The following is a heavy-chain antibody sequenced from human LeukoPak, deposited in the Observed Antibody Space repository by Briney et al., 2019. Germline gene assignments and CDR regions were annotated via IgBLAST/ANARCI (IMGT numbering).Heavy chain of an antibody. CDR1: EFIFRNYW. J-gene: IGHJ4*02. CDR3: ATDRDGYRKNWYRFHY. V-gene: IGHV3-7*04. Sequence: GGSLRLSCAASEFIFRNYWMIWVRQAPGKGLEWVANIKHDGTETNYVDSVKGRFTISRDNAKKSLYLQMNSLRAEDSAVYYCATDRDGYRKNWYRFHYWGQGTRVAVSS. CDR2: IKHDGTET. D-gene: IGHD5-24*01.